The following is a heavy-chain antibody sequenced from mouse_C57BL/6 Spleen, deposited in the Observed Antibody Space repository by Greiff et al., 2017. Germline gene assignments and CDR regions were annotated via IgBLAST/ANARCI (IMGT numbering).Heavy chain of an antibody. V-gene: IGHV7-3*01. Sequence: EVKVVESGGGLVQPGGSLSLSCAASGFTFTDYYMSWVRQPPGKALEWLGFIRNKANGYTTEYSASVKGRFTISRDNSQSILYLQMNALRAEDSATYYCARYIGVYFDYWGQGTTLTVSS. CDR3: ARYIGVYFDY. CDR1: GFTFTDYY. CDR2: IRNKANGYTT. J-gene: IGHJ2*01.